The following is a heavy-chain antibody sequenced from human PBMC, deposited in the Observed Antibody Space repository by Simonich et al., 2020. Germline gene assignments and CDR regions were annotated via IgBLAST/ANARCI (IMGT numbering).Heavy chain of an antibody. CDR3: ARGRLTGDKGAFDI. V-gene: IGHV1-2*02. D-gene: IGHD7-27*01. CDR1: GYTFTGYY. J-gene: IGHJ3*02. CDR2: TNPNSGGT. Sequence: GAEVKKPGASVKVSCKASGYTFTGYYMHWVRQAPGQGLEWMGWTNPNSGGTNYAQQFQGRVTMTRDTSISTAYKELSRLRSDDTAVYYCARGRLTGDKGAFDIWGQGTMVTVSS.